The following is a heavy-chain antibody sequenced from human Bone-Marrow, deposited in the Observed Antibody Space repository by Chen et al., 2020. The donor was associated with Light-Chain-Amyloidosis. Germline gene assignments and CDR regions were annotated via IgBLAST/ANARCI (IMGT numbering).Heavy chain of an antibody. CDR3: TRQTVSCHDY. J-gene: IGHJ4*02. CDR2: IRNKDDNYAT. Sequence: EVQLVESGGGLVQPGGSLKLSCAASGFSLSDSHMHWVRQASGRGLEWVGHIRNKDDNYATAYAASVKGRFTISRDESKNMAYLQMNSPKTEDAAVYYCTRQTVSCHDYWGQGTLVTVSS. CDR1: GFSLSDSH. V-gene: IGHV3-73*02. D-gene: IGHD2-15*01.